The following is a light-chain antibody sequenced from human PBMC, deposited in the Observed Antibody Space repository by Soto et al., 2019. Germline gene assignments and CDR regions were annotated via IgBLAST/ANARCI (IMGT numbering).Light chain of an antibody. J-gene: IGLJ1*01. Sequence: QSALTQPASVSGSPGQSITISCTGTSSDVRTYNLVSWYQQHPGKGPKLMIYQGTKRPSGVSNRFSGSKSGNTASLTISDLQAEDEADYYCCSYAADRIYVFGSGTKVTVL. CDR2: QGT. CDR3: CSYAADRIYV. V-gene: IGLV2-23*01. CDR1: SSDVRTYNL.